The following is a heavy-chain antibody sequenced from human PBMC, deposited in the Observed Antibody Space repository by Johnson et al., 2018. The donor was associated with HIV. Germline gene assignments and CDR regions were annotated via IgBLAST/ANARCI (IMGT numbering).Heavy chain of an antibody. J-gene: IGHJ3*02. CDR3: ASLSSSLFGAFDI. Sequence: EVQLVESGGGLVQPGGSLRLSCATSGFTVRSHYMSWVRQAPGKGLELVSVIYSGGSTYYADSVKGRFTISRDNSKNTLYLQMNSLRAEDTAVYYCASLSSSLFGAFDIWGQGTMVTVSS. CDR2: IYSGGST. D-gene: IGHD6-13*01. V-gene: IGHV3-66*01. CDR1: GFTVRSHY.